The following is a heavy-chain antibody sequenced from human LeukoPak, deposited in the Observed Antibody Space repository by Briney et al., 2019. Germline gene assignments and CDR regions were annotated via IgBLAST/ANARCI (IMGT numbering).Heavy chain of an antibody. CDR3: ARGMVRGEYYFDY. Sequence: PGGSLRLSCAASGFTFSNSGMSWVRQAPGKGLEWVSVIYSGGSTYYADSVKGRFTISRDNSKNTLYLQMNSLRAEDTAVYYCARGMVRGEYYFDYWGQGTLVTVSS. J-gene: IGHJ4*02. D-gene: IGHD3-10*01. V-gene: IGHV3-53*01. CDR1: GFTFSNSG. CDR2: IYSGGST.